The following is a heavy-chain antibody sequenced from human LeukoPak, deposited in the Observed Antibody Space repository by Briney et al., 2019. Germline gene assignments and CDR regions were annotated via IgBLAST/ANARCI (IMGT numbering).Heavy chain of an antibody. CDR3: RSDYGDYVAFDI. D-gene: IGHD4-17*01. Sequence: GGSLRLSCAASGFTFSNAWMSWVRQAPGKGLEWVGRIKSKTGGGTTDYAAPVKGRFTISRDDSKNTLYLQMNSLKTEDTAVYYCRSDYGDYVAFDIWGQGTMVTASS. J-gene: IGHJ3*02. CDR2: IKSKTGGGTT. CDR1: GFTFSNAW. V-gene: IGHV3-15*01.